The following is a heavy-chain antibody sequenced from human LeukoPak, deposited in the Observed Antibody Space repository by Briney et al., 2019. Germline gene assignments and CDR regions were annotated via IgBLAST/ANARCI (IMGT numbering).Heavy chain of an antibody. CDR3: ARDRQWLVDH. V-gene: IGHV4-4*09. CDR1: GGSISSYY. J-gene: IGHJ5*02. CDR2: IYTSGST. Sequence: PSETLSLTCTVSGGSISSYYWSWIRQPPGKGLEWIGYIYTSGSTNYYPSLKSRVTIPVDTSKNQFSLKLSSVTAADTAVYYCARDRQWLVDHWGQGTLVTVSS. D-gene: IGHD6-19*01.